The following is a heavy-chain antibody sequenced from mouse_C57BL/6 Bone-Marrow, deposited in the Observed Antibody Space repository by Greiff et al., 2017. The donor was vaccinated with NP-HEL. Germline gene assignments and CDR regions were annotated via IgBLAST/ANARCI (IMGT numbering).Heavy chain of an antibody. CDR3: ARDDYDAMDY. Sequence: VQLQQPGAELVRPGTSVKLSCKASGYTLTSYWMHWVKQRPGQGLEWIGVIDPSDSYTNYNQKFQGKATLTVDTSSSTAYMQLSSLTSEDAAVYYCARDDYDAMDYWGQGTSVTVSS. J-gene: IGHJ4*01. CDR2: IDPSDSYT. V-gene: IGHV1-59*01. CDR1: GYTLTSYW.